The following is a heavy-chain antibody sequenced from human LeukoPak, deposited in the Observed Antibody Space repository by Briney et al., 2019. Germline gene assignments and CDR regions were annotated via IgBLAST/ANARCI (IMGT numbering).Heavy chain of an antibody. CDR3: ARDTNEWCMNY. CDR2: ISAYKGNT. J-gene: IGHJ4*02. CDR1: GYTFSTYG. D-gene: IGHD2-8*01. V-gene: IGHV1-18*01. Sequence: GASVKVSCKASGYTFSTYGISWVRQAPGQGLEWMGWISAYKGNTYYAQKLQGRVTMTTDTSTSTAYMELRSLRSDDAAIYYCARDTNEWCMNYWGQGTLVTVSS.